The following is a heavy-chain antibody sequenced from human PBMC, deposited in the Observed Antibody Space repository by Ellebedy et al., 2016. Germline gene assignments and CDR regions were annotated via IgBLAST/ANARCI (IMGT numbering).Heavy chain of an antibody. CDR2: ISAYNGNT. CDR3: TRGGVTSGGLDY. D-gene: IGHD2-21*02. Sequence: ASVKVSXKASGGTFSSYAITWVRQAPGQGLEWMGWISAYNGNTNYAQKFQDRVTMTTDTPTSTAYLELRSLRSDDTAVYYCTRGGVTSGGLDYWGQGTLVTVSS. CDR1: GGTFSSYA. J-gene: IGHJ4*02. V-gene: IGHV1-18*01.